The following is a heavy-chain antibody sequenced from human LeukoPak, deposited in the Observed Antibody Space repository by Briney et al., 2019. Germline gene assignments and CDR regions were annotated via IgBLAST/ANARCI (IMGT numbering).Heavy chain of an antibody. CDR2: LYYSGST. Sequence: SETLSLTCTVSGGSISTSGFYWGWIRQPPGKGLEWIGSLYYSGSTYYNPSLKSRVTISVDTSKNQFSLKLSSVTAADTAVYYCARQAPRDYYDSSGYLDYWGQGTRVTVSS. D-gene: IGHD3-22*01. CDR3: ARQAPRDYYDSSGYLDY. CDR1: GGSISTSGFY. V-gene: IGHV4-39*07. J-gene: IGHJ4*02.